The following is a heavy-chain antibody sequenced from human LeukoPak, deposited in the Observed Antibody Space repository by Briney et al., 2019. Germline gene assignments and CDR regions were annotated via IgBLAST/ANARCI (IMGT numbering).Heavy chain of an antibody. CDR1: GYTLTELS. CDR2: FDPEDGET. Sequence: ASVKVSCKVSGYTLTELSMHWVRQAPGKGLEWMGGFDPEDGETIYAQKFQGRVTMTEDTSTDTAYMELSSLRSEDTAVYYCATGGYCSSTSCYMHTYFQHWGQGTLVTVSS. J-gene: IGHJ1*01. V-gene: IGHV1-24*01. D-gene: IGHD2-2*02. CDR3: ATGGYCSSTSCYMHTYFQH.